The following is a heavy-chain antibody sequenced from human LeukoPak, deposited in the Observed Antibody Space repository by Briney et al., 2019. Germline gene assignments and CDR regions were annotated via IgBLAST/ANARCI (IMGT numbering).Heavy chain of an antibody. CDR3: ARQGGRYSSSWYDPPGD. CDR2: IYYSGST. D-gene: IGHD6-13*01. CDR1: GGSISSYY. J-gene: IGHJ4*02. Sequence: PSETLSLTCTVSGGSISSYYWSWIRQPPGKGLEWIGYIYYSGSTNYNPSLTSRVTISVDTSKNQFSLKLSSVTAADTAVYYCARQGGRYSSSWYDPPGDWGQGTLVTVSS. V-gene: IGHV4-59*08.